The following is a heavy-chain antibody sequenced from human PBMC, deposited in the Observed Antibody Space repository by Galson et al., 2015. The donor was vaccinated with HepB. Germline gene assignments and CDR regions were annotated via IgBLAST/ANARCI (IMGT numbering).Heavy chain of an antibody. J-gene: IGHJ4*02. Sequence: SVKVSCKASGYTFTTYSMHWVRQAPGQRLEWMGWINTGNGNTKYSQKFQGRVTTTRDTSASTAYMELSSRTSEDTAVYYCARDWAGPSDYWGQGTLVTVSS. V-gene: IGHV1-3*04. CDR2: INTGNGNT. CDR1: GYTFTTYS. CDR3: ARDWAGPSDY. D-gene: IGHD3-16*01.